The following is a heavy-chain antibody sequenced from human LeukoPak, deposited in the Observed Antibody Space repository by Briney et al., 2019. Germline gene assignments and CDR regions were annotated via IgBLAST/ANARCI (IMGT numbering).Heavy chain of an antibody. V-gene: IGHV1-46*01. CDR1: GYTFTSYY. D-gene: IGHD6-13*01. Sequence: ASVKVSCKASGYTFTSYYMHWVRQAPGQGLEWMGIINPSGGSTSYAQKFQGRVTMTRDTSTSTVYMELSSLRSEDTAVYYCARVSSGYSSSWRYNYGMDVWGQGTTVTVSS. CDR3: ARVSSGYSSSWRYNYGMDV. J-gene: IGHJ6*02. CDR2: INPSGGST.